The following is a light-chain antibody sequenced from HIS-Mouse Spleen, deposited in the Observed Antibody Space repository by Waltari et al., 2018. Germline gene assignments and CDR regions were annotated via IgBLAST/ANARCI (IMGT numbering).Light chain of an antibody. CDR2: PDS. CDR3: QAWDSSTAV. Sequence: SYELTQPPSVSVSPGQTASLTCSGDKVGDKYACWYQQKPGQSPVLVIYPDSKRPSGIPERFSGSNSGNTATLTISGTQAMDEADYYCQAWDSSTAVFGTGTKVTVL. CDR1: KVGDKY. J-gene: IGLJ1*01. V-gene: IGLV3-1*01.